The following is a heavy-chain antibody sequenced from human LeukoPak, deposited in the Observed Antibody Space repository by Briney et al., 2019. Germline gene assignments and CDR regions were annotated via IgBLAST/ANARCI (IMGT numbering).Heavy chain of an antibody. CDR3: ARDRRGDIVVVPAAMGT. V-gene: IGHV1-18*01. CDR2: ISAYNGNT. Sequence: ASVKVSCKASGGTFSSYAISWVRQAPRQGLEWMGWISAYNGNTNYAQKLQGRVTMTTDTSTSTAYMELRSLRSDDTAVYYCARDRRGDIVVVPAAMGTWGQGTLVTVSS. J-gene: IGHJ5*02. D-gene: IGHD2-2*01. CDR1: GGTFSSYA.